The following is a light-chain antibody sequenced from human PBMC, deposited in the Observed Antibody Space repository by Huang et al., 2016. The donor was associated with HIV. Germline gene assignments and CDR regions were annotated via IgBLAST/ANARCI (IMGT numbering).Light chain of an antibody. Sequence: EIVLTQSPVTLSLSPGDRATLTCRASQSIGTYLAWYHQKSGQAPPLLIYDVSNRAAGVPARFSASGSETDFTLTIASLDPDDFAIYHCQQRSKWPLTFGGGTKVEMK. CDR3: QQRSKWPLT. V-gene: IGKV3-11*01. CDR2: DVS. J-gene: IGKJ4*01. CDR1: QSIGTY.